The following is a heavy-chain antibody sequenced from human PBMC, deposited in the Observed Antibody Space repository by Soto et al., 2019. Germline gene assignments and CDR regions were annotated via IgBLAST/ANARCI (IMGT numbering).Heavy chain of an antibody. D-gene: IGHD3-10*01. J-gene: IGHJ5*02. CDR3: AKPHYGSGRGRNGWFDP. CDR1: GFTFSSYA. Sequence: EVQLLESGGGLVQPGGSLRLSCAASGFTFSSYAMSWVRQAPGEGLEWVSAISGSGGSTYYADSVKGRFTISRDNSKNTLYLQMNSLRAEDTAVYYCAKPHYGSGRGRNGWFDPWGQGTLVTVSS. CDR2: ISGSGGST. V-gene: IGHV3-23*01.